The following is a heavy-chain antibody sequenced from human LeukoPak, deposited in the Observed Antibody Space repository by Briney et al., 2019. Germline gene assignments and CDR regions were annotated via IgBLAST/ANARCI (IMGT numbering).Heavy chain of an antibody. Sequence: SETLSLTCTVSGGSISSYYWSWIRQPPGKGVEWIGYIYYSGSTNYNPSLKSRVTISVDTSKNQFSLKLSSVTAADTAVYYCARVPYGANDRTSYYYYMDVWGKGTTVTVSS. CDR1: GGSISSYY. J-gene: IGHJ6*03. CDR2: IYYSGST. CDR3: ARVPYGANDRTSYYYYMDV. D-gene: IGHD4-17*01. V-gene: IGHV4-59*01.